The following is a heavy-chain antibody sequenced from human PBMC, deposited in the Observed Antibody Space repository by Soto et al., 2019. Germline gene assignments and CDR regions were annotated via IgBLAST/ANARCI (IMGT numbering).Heavy chain of an antibody. Sequence: YYADYVKGRFTISRDNAKNSLYLQMNSLRVEDTAVYYCARDQGNNWDLDYWGQGTQVTVSS. D-gene: IGHD1-20*01. V-gene: IGHV3-48*01. CDR3: ARDQGNNWDLDY. J-gene: IGHJ4*02.